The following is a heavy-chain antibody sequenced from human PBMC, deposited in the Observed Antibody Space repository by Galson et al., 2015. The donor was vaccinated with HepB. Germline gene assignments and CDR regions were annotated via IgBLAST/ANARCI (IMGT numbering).Heavy chain of an antibody. D-gene: IGHD1-26*01. J-gene: IGHJ3*02. CDR1: GFTFSSYG. Sequence: SLRLSCAASGFTFSSYGFHWVRQAPGKGLEWVGIIWYDGINKFYADSVEGRFTISRDSSKNTVYLQMNSLRGDDTAVYYCARDHLWEQLPPAAFDIWGQGTMVTVSS. CDR2: IWYDGINK. V-gene: IGHV3-33*01. CDR3: ARDHLWEQLPPAAFDI.